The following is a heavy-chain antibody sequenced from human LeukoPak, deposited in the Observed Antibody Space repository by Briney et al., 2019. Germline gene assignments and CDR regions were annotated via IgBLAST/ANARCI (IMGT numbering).Heavy chain of an antibody. Sequence: PGGSLRLSCAASGFDFINFHIHWVRQAPGKGPEWLAFVSKDGNNIYYADSVKGRFTISRDNSKSTLYLQMNSLRADDTAIYYCARDFLWLVDYWGQGTLVTVSS. CDR3: ARDFLWLVDY. D-gene: IGHD6-19*01. V-gene: IGHV3-30-3*01. J-gene: IGHJ4*02. CDR2: VSKDGNNI. CDR1: GFDFINFH.